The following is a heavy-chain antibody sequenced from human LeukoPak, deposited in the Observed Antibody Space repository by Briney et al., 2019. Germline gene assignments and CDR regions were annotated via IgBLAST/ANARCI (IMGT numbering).Heavy chain of an antibody. V-gene: IGHV3-48*03. Sequence: GGSLRLSCAASGFTFSSYALSWVRQAPGNGLEWISYINTGGSTIYYADSVKGRFTVSRDNAKNSLYLQMNSLRAEDTAVYYCARDLQFYYDSSGYYYPSHYFDYWGQGTPVTVSS. D-gene: IGHD3-22*01. CDR1: GFTFSSYA. CDR3: ARDLQFYYDSSGYYYPSHYFDY. J-gene: IGHJ4*02. CDR2: INTGGSTI.